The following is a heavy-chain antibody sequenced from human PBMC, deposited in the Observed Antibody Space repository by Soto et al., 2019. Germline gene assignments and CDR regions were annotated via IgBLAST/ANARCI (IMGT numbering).Heavy chain of an antibody. CDR3: ARGVVITMVRGALGYYMDV. CDR2: INHSGST. Sequence: SETLSLTYAVYGGSFSGYYWSWIRQPPGKGLEWIGEINHSGSTNYNPSLKSRVTISVDTSKNQFSLKLSSVTAADTAVYYCARGVVITMVRGALGYYMDVWGKGTTVTVSS. D-gene: IGHD3-10*01. CDR1: GGSFSGYY. V-gene: IGHV4-34*01. J-gene: IGHJ6*03.